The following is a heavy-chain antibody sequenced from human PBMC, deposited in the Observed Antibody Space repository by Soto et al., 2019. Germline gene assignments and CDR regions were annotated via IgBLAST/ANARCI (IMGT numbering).Heavy chain of an antibody. CDR2: IYYSGST. D-gene: IGHD5-12*01. Sequence: SETLSLTCTVSGGSISSYYWSWIRQPPGKGLEWIGYIYYSGSTNYNPSLKSRVTISVDTSKNQFSLKLSSVTAADTAVYYCGARHRYVYGMDIWGQATTVTVSS. V-gene: IGHV4-59*01. J-gene: IGHJ6*01. CDR3: GARHRYVYGMDI. CDR1: GGSISSYY.